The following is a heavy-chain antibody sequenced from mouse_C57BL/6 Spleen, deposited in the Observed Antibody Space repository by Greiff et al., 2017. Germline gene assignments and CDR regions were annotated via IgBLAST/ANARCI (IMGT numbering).Heavy chain of an antibody. CDR2: IYPRSGNT. V-gene: IGHV1-81*01. J-gene: IGHJ4*01. Sequence: LQESGAELARPGASVKLSCKASGYTFTSYGISWVKQRTGQGLEWIGEIYPRSGNTYSNEKLKGKATLTADKSSSTAYMKLRSLTSEDSAVYFCARSYDYAYYYAMDYWGQGTSVTVSS. CDR3: ARSYDYAYYYAMDY. CDR1: GYTFTSYG. D-gene: IGHD2-4*01.